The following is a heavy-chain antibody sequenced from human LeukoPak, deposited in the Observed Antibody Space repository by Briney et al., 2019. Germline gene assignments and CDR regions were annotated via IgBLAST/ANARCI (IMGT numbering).Heavy chain of an antibody. V-gene: IGHV4-59*01. CDR3: AGYREYWDWHFDL. CDR1: GGSISTYY. D-gene: IGHD2-8*02. Sequence: SETLSLTCTVSGGSISTYYCSWIRLPPGKGLEWIGYMYYSGSTNYNPSLKSRVTISIDTSKNQFSLKLTSVTAADTAVYYCAGYREYWDWHFDLWGRGAPVTVSP. J-gene: IGHJ2*01. CDR2: MYYSGST.